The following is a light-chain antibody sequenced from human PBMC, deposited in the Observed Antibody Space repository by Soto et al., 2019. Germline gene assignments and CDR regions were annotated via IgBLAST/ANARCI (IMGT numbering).Light chain of an antibody. Sequence: IVLTQSPGTLSLSPGERATLSCRASQSVSKNYLAWYQHKPGQAPRLLIDDASNRATGIPDRFSGSGSGTDFTLTISSLEPEDSAVYYCQQCATAPLTFGQGTKVEIK. CDR2: DAS. CDR1: QSVSKNY. CDR3: QQCATAPLT. V-gene: IGKV3-20*01. J-gene: IGKJ1*01.